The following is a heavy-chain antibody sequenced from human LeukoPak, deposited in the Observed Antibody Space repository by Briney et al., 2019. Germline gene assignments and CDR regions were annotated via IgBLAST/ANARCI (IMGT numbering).Heavy chain of an antibody. D-gene: IGHD4-17*01. Sequence: TSETLSLTCTVSGYSISSSYYWGWIRQPPGKGLEWIGSIYHSGSTYYNPSLKSRVTISVDTSKNQFSLKLSSVTAADTAVYYCARAPTHLIDYWGQGTLVTVSS. J-gene: IGHJ4*02. CDR2: IYHSGST. CDR3: ARAPTHLIDY. CDR1: GYSISSSYY. V-gene: IGHV4-38-2*02.